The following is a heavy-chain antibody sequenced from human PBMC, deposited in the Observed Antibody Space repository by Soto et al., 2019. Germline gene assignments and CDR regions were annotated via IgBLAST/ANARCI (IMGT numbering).Heavy chain of an antibody. CDR1: GYSISSGSY. J-gene: IGHJ4*01. CDR2: IYHGGTT. CDR3: ARVHVMVVAGSTFDY. Sequence: LSLTCTVSGYSISSGSYGAWIRQPPGKGPEWIASIYHGGTTFYNPSLKSRIAISVDTSNNQFSLKLTSVTAADTAVYYCARVHVMVVAGSTFDYWGHGTLVTVSS. D-gene: IGHD6-19*01. V-gene: IGHV4-38-2*02.